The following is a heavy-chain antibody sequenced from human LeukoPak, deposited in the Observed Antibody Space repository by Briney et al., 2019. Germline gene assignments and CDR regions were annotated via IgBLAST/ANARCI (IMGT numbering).Heavy chain of an antibody. CDR2: INHSGST. J-gene: IGHJ4*02. Sequence: PSETLSLTCAVYGGSFSGYYWRWIRQPPGKGLEWIGEINHSGSTNYNPSLKSRVTISVDTSRNQFSLKLSSVTAADTAVYYCATVRSILNYVWGSYRSYYFDYWGQGNLVTVSS. CDR1: GGSFSGYY. D-gene: IGHD3-16*02. CDR3: ATVRSILNYVWGSYRSYYFDY. V-gene: IGHV4-34*01.